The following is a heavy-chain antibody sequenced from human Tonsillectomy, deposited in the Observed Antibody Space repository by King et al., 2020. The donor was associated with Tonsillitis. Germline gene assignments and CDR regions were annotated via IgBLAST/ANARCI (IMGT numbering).Heavy chain of an antibody. V-gene: IGHV3-74*01. CDR1: GFTFITYW. D-gene: IGHD3-22*01. CDR3: ARDSRNYYDISGYGL. J-gene: IGHJ4*02. Sequence: DVQLVESGGGLVQPGGSLRLSCAASGFTFITYWMHWVRQAPGKGLVWVSRINCAGGSTTYADSVKGRFTISRDNAKNTLWLQMNSLRAEDTALYYCARDSRNYYDISGYGLWGQGTLVTVSS. CDR2: INCAGGST.